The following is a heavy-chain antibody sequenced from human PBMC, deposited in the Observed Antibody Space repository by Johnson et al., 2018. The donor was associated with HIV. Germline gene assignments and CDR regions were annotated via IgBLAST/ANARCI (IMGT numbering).Heavy chain of an antibody. J-gene: IGHJ3*02. D-gene: IGHD5-18*01. CDR2: ISYDGRSK. CDR1: GFTVSSNY. CDR3: ARLPSGYSRDAFDI. Sequence: QMQLVESGGGLIQPGGSLRLSCAASGFTVSSNYMRWVRQAPGQGLEWVAVISYDGRSKFYADSAKGRFTISRDNSKNTLYLQMNSLRAEDTALYYCARLPSGYSRDAFDIWGQGTMVSVSS. V-gene: IGHV3-30*03.